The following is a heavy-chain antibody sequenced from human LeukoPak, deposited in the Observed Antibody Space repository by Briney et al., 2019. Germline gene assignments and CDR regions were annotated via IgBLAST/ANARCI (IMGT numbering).Heavy chain of an antibody. Sequence: PSETLSLTCTVSGGSIPISTYYWGWVRQPPGKGREWFGSIYYSGTTKYNPSLKSRVTISVDNSNNKFSLRLSSVTAADTALYYCARGTLYSGWSYYFDSWGQGTLVTVSS. V-gene: IGHV4-39*07. CDR1: GGSIPISTYY. D-gene: IGHD6-19*01. CDR2: IYYSGTT. J-gene: IGHJ4*02. CDR3: ARGTLYSGWSYYFDS.